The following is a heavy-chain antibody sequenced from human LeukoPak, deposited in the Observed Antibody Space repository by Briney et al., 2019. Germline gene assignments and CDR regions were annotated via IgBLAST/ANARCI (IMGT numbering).Heavy chain of an antibody. V-gene: IGHV4-39*07. CDR2: VYLTATT. J-gene: IGHJ4*02. Sequence: SETLSLTCTVSGGSITSSSYYWGWIRQPPGRGLEWIASVYLTATTYYNPPLKSRVTISVDTSKNQFSLKLSSVTAADTAVYYCARRYSNYFFDYWGQGTLVTVSS. CDR1: GGSITSSSYY. CDR3: ARRYSNYFFDY. D-gene: IGHD4-11*01.